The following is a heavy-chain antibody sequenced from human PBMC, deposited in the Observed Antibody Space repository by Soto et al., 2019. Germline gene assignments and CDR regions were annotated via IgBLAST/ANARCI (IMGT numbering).Heavy chain of an antibody. J-gene: IGHJ6*02. CDR1: GFTFSSYA. Sequence: PGGSLRLSCAASGFTFSSYAMSWVRQAPGKGLEWVSAISGSGGSTYYADSVKGRFTISRDNSKNSLYLQMNSLRAEDTAVYYCAKPVTVTSYYYYYGKDVWGQGTTVTVSS. CDR3: AKPVTVTSYYYYYGKDV. D-gene: IGHD4-17*01. V-gene: IGHV3-23*01. CDR2: ISGSGGST.